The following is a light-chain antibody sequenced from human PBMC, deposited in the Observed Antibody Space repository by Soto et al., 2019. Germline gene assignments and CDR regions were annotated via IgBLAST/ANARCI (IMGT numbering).Light chain of an antibody. Sequence: VVLTQSPATLSLSPGERGSLSCGASQSVSSSYVAWYQHKPGLAPRLLIHDTSSRAIGIPDRLSGSKSGTNFTLTIRRMEPEDVGMYYCQQYGSSPITFGQGTRLEIK. J-gene: IGKJ5*01. CDR1: QSVSSSY. CDR2: DTS. V-gene: IGKV3D-20*01. CDR3: QQYGSSPIT.